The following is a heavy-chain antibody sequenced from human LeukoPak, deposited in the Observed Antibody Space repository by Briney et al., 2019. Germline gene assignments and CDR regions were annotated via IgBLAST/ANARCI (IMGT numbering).Heavy chain of an antibody. V-gene: IGHV3-74*01. J-gene: IGHJ4*02. CDR1: GFTFNSFW. CDR3: ARGLSGYSSSRGY. CDR2: INSDGSST. D-gene: IGHD6-6*01. Sequence: GGSLRLSCAASGFTFNSFWMHWVRQDPGKGLVWVSRINSDGSSTTYADSVKGRFTISRDNAKNTLYLQMNSLRAEDTAVYYCARGLSGYSSSRGYWGQGTLVTVSS.